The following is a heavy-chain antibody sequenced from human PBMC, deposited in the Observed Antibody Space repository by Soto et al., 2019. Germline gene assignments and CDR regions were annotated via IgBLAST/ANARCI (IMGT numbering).Heavy chain of an antibody. CDR1: GFTFSSYA. CDR3: AKGSLPSPWNYSSLDY. D-gene: IGHD1-7*01. CDR2: ISGSGGST. V-gene: IGHV3-23*01. J-gene: IGHJ4*02. Sequence: GGSLRLSCAASGFTFSSYAMSWVRRAPGKGLEWVSAISGSGGSTYYADSVKGRFTISRDNSKNTLYLQMNSLRAEDTAVYYCAKGSLPSPWNYSSLDYWGQGTLVTVSS.